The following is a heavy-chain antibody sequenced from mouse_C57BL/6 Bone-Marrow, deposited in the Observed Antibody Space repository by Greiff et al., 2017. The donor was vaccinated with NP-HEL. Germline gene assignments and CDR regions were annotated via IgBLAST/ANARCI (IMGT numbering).Heavy chain of an antibody. CDR3: ARGNYSNYFWYFDV. CDR2: IYPGDGDT. Sequence: QVQLKESGPELVKPGASVKISCKASGYAFSSSWMNWVKQRPGKGLEWIGRIYPGDGDTNYNGKFKGKATLTADKSSSTAYMQLSSLTSEDSAVYFCARGNYSNYFWYFDVWGTGTTVTVSS. V-gene: IGHV1-82*01. CDR1: GYAFSSSW. J-gene: IGHJ1*03. D-gene: IGHD2-5*01.